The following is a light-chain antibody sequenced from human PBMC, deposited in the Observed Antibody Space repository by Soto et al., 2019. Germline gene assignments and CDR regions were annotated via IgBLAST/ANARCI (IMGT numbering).Light chain of an antibody. V-gene: IGKV3-11*01. CDR3: QQRSNWPPT. CDR2: DAS. J-gene: IGKJ5*01. Sequence: EIVLTQSPATLSLSPGEIATLSFRASQSVSNYLAWYQQKPGQAPRLLIYDASDRATGIPARSSGSGSGTDFTLTISSLEPDDFALYYCQQRSNWPPTFGQGTRLEIK. CDR1: QSVSNY.